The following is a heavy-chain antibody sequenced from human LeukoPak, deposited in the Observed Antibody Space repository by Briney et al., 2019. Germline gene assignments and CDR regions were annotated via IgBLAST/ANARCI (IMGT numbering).Heavy chain of an antibody. CDR1: GGSISSSNW. J-gene: IGHJ3*02. V-gene: IGHV4-4*02. CDR3: ARDQYYYDSSGYYQSDAFDI. CDR2: IYHGGST. Sequence: SETLSLTCAVSGGSISSSNWWSWVRQPPGKGLEWIGEIYHGGSTNYNPSLKSRVTISVDKSKNQFSLKLSSVTAADTAVYYCARDQYYYDSSGYYQSDAFDIWGQGTMVTVSS. D-gene: IGHD3-22*01.